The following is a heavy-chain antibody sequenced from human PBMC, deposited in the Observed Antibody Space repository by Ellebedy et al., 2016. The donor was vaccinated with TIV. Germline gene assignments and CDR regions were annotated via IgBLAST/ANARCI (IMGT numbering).Heavy chain of an antibody. CDR2: IKQDGSEK. J-gene: IGHJ6*02. CDR3: AKQNRGSCSGGTCYWYFYGMDV. Sequence: GESLKISCAASGFTFSSYWMSWVRQAPGKGLEWVANIKQDGSEKYYVDSVKGRFTISRDNSKNTLYLQMNSLRADDTAVYYCAKQNRGSCSGGTCYWYFYGMDVWGQGTTVTVSS. V-gene: IGHV3-7*03. D-gene: IGHD2-15*01. CDR1: GFTFSSYW.